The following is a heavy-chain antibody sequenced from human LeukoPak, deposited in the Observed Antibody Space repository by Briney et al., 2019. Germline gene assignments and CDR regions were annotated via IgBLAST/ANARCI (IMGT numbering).Heavy chain of an antibody. J-gene: IGHJ5*02. D-gene: IGHD1-26*01. CDR1: GGSISTYY. CDR3: ARGGNYWPQWWFDP. V-gene: IGHV4-59*01. Sequence: TSETLSLTCTVSGGSISTYYWSWIRQPPGKGLEWIGYIYYTGSTSYNPSLKSRVTMSLDASKNQFSLELNSVTPADTAVYYCARGGNYWPQWWFDPWGRGTLVSVSS. CDR2: IYYTGST.